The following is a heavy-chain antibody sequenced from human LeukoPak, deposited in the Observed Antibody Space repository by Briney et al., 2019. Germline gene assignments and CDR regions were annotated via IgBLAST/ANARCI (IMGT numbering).Heavy chain of an antibody. J-gene: IGHJ4*02. Sequence: VASVKVSCKASGYTFTGYYMHWVRQATGHGLEWMGWINHNSGGTNYAQKFQGKVTMTRDTSISTAYMELSRLRSDDTAVYYCARIPNPFIVVVPAAKRTYYFDYWGQGTLVTVSS. D-gene: IGHD2-2*01. V-gene: IGHV1-2*02. CDR3: ARIPNPFIVVVPAAKRTYYFDY. CDR2: INHNSGGT. CDR1: GYTFTGYY.